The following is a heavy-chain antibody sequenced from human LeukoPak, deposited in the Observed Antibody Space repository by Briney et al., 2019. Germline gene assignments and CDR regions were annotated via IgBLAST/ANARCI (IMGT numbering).Heavy chain of an antibody. V-gene: IGHV3-48*03. CDR1: GFTFSNYE. Sequence: GGSLRLSCAASGFTFSNYEMSWVRQTPGKGLEWVSYISDHGKSRNYVDSVKGRFTISRDNAKNSLYLQMNSLRVEDTAVYFCARARMAAPLLDYCGQGTLVTVSS. CDR2: ISDHGKSR. J-gene: IGHJ4*02. D-gene: IGHD6-13*01. CDR3: ARARMAAPLLDY.